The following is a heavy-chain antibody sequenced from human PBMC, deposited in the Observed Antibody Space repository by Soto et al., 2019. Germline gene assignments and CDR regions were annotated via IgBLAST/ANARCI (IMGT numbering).Heavy chain of an antibody. CDR2: INHGGST. CDR3: ARGRYWYNWNYFLDY. D-gene: IGHD1-7*01. J-gene: IGHJ4*02. Sequence: SETLSLTCAVYGGSFSGYYWSWIRQPPGKGLEWIGEINHGGSTNYNPSLKSRVTISVDTSKNQFSLKLSSVTAADTAVYYCARGRYWYNWNYFLDYWGQGTLVTVSS. CDR1: GGSFSGYY. V-gene: IGHV4-34*01.